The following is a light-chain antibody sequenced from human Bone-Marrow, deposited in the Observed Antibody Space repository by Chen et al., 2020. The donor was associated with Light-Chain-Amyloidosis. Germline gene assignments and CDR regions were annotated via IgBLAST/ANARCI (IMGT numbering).Light chain of an antibody. Sequence: SYVLTQPSSVSVARGQTATIACGGNKIGSTSVHWYQQTPGQAPLLVVYDDSDRPSGIPERLSGSNSGNTATLTISRVEAGDEADYYCQVWDRSSDRPVFGGGTKLTVL. CDR1: KIGSTS. CDR3: QVWDRSSDRPV. V-gene: IGLV3-21*02. J-gene: IGLJ3*02. CDR2: DDS.